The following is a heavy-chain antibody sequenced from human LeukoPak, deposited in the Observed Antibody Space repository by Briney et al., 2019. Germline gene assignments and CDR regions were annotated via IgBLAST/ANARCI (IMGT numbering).Heavy chain of an antibody. J-gene: IGHJ4*02. V-gene: IGHV1-69*04. CDR1: GGTFSSYA. Sequence: ASVKVSSTASGGTFSSYAISWVRQAPGQGLEWMGRIIPILGIANYAQKFQGRVTITADKSTSTAYMELSSLRSEDTAVYYCATVDAAGAYYFDYWGQGTLVTVSS. D-gene: IGHD6-13*01. CDR2: IIPILGIA. CDR3: ATVDAAGAYYFDY.